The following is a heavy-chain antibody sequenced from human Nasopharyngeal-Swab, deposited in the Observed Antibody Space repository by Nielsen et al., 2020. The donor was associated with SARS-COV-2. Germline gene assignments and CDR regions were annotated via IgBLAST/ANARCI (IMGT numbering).Heavy chain of an antibody. J-gene: IGHJ2*01. V-gene: IGHV3-74*01. CDR1: GFTFSSYW. Sequence: GGSLTLSCAASGFTFSSYWMHWVRQAPGKGLVWVSRVNNDGSNTNYADSVKGRFTISRDNAKNTLYLQMNSLRAEDTALYYCARALNGYFDLWGRGTLVAVSS. CDR2: VNNDGSNT. CDR3: ARALNGYFDL.